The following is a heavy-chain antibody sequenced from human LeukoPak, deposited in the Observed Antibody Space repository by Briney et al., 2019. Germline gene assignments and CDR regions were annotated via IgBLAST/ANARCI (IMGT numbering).Heavy chain of an antibody. V-gene: IGHV3-30*03. D-gene: IGHD3-10*01. CDR1: GXTFSSYG. J-gene: IGHJ4*02. CDR3: ARDNYGSGSVLDY. CDR2: ISHDGSNK. Sequence: GGSLRLSCAASGXTFSSYGMHWVRQAPGKGLEWVAVISHDGSNKYYADSVKGRFTISRDNSKNTLYLQMNSLRPEDTAVYYCARDNYGSGSVLDYWGQGTLVTVSS.